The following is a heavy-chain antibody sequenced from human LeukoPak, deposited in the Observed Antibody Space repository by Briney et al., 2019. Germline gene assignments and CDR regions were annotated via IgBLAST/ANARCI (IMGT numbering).Heavy chain of an antibody. D-gene: IGHD3-22*01. V-gene: IGHV1-46*01. CDR2: INPSGGST. CDR3: AREYYDSSGYYKPPYYYGMDV. J-gene: IGHJ6*02. CDR1: GYTFTSYY. Sequence: ASVKVSCKASGYTFTSYYMHWVRHAPGQGLEWMGIINPSGGSTSYAQKFQGRVTMTRDASTSTVYMELSSLRSEDTAVYYCAREYYDSSGYYKPPYYYGMDVWGQGTTVTVSS.